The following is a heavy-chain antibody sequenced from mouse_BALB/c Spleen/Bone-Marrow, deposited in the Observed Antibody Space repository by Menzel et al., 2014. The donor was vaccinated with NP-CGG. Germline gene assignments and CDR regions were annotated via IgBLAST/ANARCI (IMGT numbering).Heavy chain of an antibody. J-gene: IGHJ4*01. CDR1: GFTFNTNA. D-gene: IGHD1-1*01. CDR3: VRDGSSFYTTDY. Sequence: EVKVVESGGGLVQPKGSLKLSCAASGFTFNTNAMNWVRQAPGKGLEWVARIRSKSNNYATYYADSVKDRFTISRDDSQSMLYLQMNNLKTEDTAMYYCVRDGSSFYTTDYWGQGTSVTVSS. CDR2: IRSKSNNYAT. V-gene: IGHV10S3*01.